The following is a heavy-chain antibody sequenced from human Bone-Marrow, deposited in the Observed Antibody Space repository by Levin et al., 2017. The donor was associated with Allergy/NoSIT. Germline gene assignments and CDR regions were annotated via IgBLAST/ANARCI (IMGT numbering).Heavy chain of an antibody. Sequence: GGSLRLSCAASGFTFSSYGMHWVRQAPGKGLEWVAVISYGGSNKYYADSVKGRFTISRDNSKNTLYLQMNSLGAEDTAVYYCARMTTVTGWFDPWGQGTLVTVSS. CDR1: GFTFSSYG. J-gene: IGHJ5*02. D-gene: IGHD4-11*01. V-gene: IGHV3-30*03. CDR3: ARMTTVTGWFDP. CDR2: ISYGGSNK.